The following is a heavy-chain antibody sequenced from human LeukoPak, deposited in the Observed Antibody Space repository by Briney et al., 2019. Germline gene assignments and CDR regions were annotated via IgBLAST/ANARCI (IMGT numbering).Heavy chain of an antibody. CDR2: IKSKTDGGTV. Sequence: KTGGSLRLSCAASGFTFSSYGMHWVRQAPGKGLEWVGRIKSKTDGGTVDYAAPVKGRFTISRDDLKNTLYLEMNSLKTEDTAVYYCTKDHGSGSYYFDYWGQGTLVTVSS. CDR3: TKDHGSGSYYFDY. CDR1: GFTFSSYG. V-gene: IGHV3-15*01. D-gene: IGHD3-10*01. J-gene: IGHJ4*02.